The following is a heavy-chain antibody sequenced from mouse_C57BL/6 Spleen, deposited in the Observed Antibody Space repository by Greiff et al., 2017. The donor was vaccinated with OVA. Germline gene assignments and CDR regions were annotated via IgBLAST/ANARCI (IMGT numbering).Heavy chain of an antibody. D-gene: IGHD2-5*01. CDR2: IHPNSGST. Sequence: VQLQQPGAELVKPGASVKLSCKASGYTFTSYWMHWVKQRPGQGLEWIGMIHPNSGSTNYNEKFKSKATLTVDKSSSTAYMQLSSLTSEDSAVYYCASPSNCVGRYYFDYWGQGTTLTVSS. V-gene: IGHV1-64*01. CDR3: ASPSNCVGRYYFDY. CDR1: GYTFTSYW. J-gene: IGHJ2*01.